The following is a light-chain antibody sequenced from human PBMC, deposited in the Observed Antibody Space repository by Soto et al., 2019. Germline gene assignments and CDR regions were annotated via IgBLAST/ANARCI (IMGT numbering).Light chain of an antibody. Sequence: DIQMTQSPSSLSASVGDRVTITCQASQDISNYLNWYQQKPGKAPTLLIYDASNLETGVPSRFSGSGSGTDFTFTISSLQPEDIATYYCQQYDNLPTFGQGTKVEIK. CDR3: QQYDNLPT. J-gene: IGKJ1*01. CDR2: DAS. CDR1: QDISNY. V-gene: IGKV1-33*01.